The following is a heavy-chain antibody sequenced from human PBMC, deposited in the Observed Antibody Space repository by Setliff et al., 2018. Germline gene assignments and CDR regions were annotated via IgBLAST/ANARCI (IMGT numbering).Heavy chain of an antibody. Sequence: TSETLSLTCAVSGYSINSGYYWGWIRQAPGKGLEWIASIYRSGSTYYNPSLKSRVTISVDTSKNQFPLKLSSVTASDTAVYYCARQLCSSGYCYATTFDYWGQGTLVTVSS. CDR2: IYRSGST. D-gene: IGHD3-22*01. V-gene: IGHV4-38-2*01. CDR3: ARQLCSSGYCYATTFDY. CDR1: GYSINSGYY. J-gene: IGHJ4*02.